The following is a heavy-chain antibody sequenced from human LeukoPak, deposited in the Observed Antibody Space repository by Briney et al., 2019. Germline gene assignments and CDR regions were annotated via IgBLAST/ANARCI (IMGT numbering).Heavy chain of an antibody. CDR3: ASRADGYNYYFDY. CDR2: IYYSGST. Sequence: SETLSLTCTVSGGSISSSSYYWGWIRQPPGKGLEWIGSIYYSGSTYYNPSLKSRVTISVDTSKNQFSLKLSSVTAADTAVYYCASRADGYNYYFDYWGQGTLVTVSS. CDR1: GGSISSSSYY. J-gene: IGHJ4*02. V-gene: IGHV4-39*07. D-gene: IGHD5-24*01.